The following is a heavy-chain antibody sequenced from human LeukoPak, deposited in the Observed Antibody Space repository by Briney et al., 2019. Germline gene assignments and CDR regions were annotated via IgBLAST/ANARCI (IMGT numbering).Heavy chain of an antibody. CDR3: AKPMSTVTPVDY. J-gene: IGHJ4*02. D-gene: IGHD4-17*01. CDR2: LRSDGTNK. CDR1: GFTFSSYS. Sequence: GSLRLSCAAFGFTFSSYSMHWVRQAPGKGLEWVAFLRSDGTNKKYTDSVKGRFTISRDNSKNTLYLQMNGLRAEDTAFYYCAKPMSTVTPVDYWGQGTLVTVSS. V-gene: IGHV3-30*02.